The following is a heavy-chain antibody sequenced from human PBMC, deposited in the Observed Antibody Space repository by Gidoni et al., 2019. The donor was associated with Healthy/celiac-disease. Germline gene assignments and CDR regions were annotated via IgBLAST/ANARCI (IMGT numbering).Heavy chain of an antibody. CDR2: ISYDGSNK. J-gene: IGHJ5*02. CDR3: ARSIAAAGDWFDP. Sequence: QVQLVESGGGVVQPGRSLRLTCAASGFTFSSYAMHWVRQAPGKGLEGVAVISYDGSNKYYADSVKGRFTISRDNSKNTLYLQMNSLRAEDTAVYYCARSIAAAGDWFDPWGQGTLVTVSS. CDR1: GFTFSSYA. V-gene: IGHV3-30-3*01. D-gene: IGHD6-13*01.